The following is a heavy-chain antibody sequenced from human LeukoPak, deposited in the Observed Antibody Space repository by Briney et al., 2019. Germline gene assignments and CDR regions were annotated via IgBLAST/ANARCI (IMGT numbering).Heavy chain of an antibody. CDR1: GGSISSSSYY. CDR3: ARPPYGDGFGQFDY. CDR2: IYYSGST. Sequence: PSETLSLTCTVSGGSISSSSYYWGWIRQPPGKGLEWIGSIYYSGSTYYNPSLKSRVTISVDTSKNQFSLKLSSVTAADTAVYYCARPPYGDGFGQFDYWGQGTLVTVSS. J-gene: IGHJ4*02. V-gene: IGHV4-39*01. D-gene: IGHD3-10*01.